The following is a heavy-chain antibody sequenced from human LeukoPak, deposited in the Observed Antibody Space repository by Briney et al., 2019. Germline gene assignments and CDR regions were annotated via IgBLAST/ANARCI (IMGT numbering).Heavy chain of an antibody. J-gene: IGHJ4*02. Sequence: GESLKISCKGSGYSFTSYWISWVRQMPGKGLEWMGIIYPGDSDTRYSPSFQGQVTISADKSISTAYLQWSSLKASDTAMYYCARLTGEQQLVGPLDYWGQGTLVTVSS. CDR3: ARLTGEQQLVGPLDY. D-gene: IGHD6-13*01. CDR2: IYPGDSDT. CDR1: GYSFTSYW. V-gene: IGHV5-51*01.